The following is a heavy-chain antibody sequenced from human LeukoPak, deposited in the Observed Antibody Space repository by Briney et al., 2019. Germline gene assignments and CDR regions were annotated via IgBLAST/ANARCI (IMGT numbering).Heavy chain of an antibody. J-gene: IGHJ5*02. CDR3: ARGPPITIFGVVNPGGFDP. CDR1: GGSISSGGYS. Sequence: PSQTLSLTCAVSGGSISSGGYSWSWIRQPPGKGLEWIGYIYHSGSTYYNPSLKSRVTISVDRSKNQFSLKLSSVTAADTAVYYCARGPPITIFGVVNPGGFDPWGQGTLVTVSS. CDR2: IYHSGST. V-gene: IGHV4-30-2*01. D-gene: IGHD3-3*01.